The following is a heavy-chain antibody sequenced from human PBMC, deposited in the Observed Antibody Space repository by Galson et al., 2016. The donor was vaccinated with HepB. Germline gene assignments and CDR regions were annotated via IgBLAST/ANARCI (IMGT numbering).Heavy chain of an antibody. CDR3: ARLDFGVDSPLVFDI. Sequence: SLRLSCAASGFSFSDYYMSWIRQAPGKGLEWVANAREDGSEQYYADSVKGRFTISRDNAKNSVYLQMNSLRAEDTALYCCARLDFGVDSPLVFDIWGQGTMVTVSS. CDR1: GFSFSDYY. CDR2: AREDGSEQ. V-gene: IGHV3-7*03. D-gene: IGHD4-23*01. J-gene: IGHJ3*02.